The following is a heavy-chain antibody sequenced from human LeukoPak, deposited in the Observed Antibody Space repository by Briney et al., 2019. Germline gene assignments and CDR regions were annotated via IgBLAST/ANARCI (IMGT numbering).Heavy chain of an antibody. V-gene: IGHV4-34*01. Sequence: SETLSLTCAVYGGSFSGYYWSWIRQPPGKGLEWIGEINHSGSTNYNPSLKSRVTISVDTSKNQFSLKLSSVTAADTAVYYCARAANYDYVWGSYRYTGPLDYWGQGTLVTVSS. J-gene: IGHJ4*02. CDR1: GGSFSGYY. D-gene: IGHD3-16*02. CDR3: ARAANYDYVWGSYRYTGPLDY. CDR2: INHSGST.